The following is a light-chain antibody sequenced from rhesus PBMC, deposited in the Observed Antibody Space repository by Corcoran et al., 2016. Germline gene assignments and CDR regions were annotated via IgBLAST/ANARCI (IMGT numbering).Light chain of an antibody. J-gene: IGKJ3*01. V-gene: IGKV3-42*03. CDR3: QQYSNWPFT. Sequence: EIVMTQSPATLSLSPGERATLSCRASQSVSSSLAWYQQKPGQAPRLLISGASSRATGIPDRVRGSGSGTEFTLTISSLEPEDFAVYYCQQYSNWPFTFGPGTKLDIK. CDR2: GAS. CDR1: QSVSSS.